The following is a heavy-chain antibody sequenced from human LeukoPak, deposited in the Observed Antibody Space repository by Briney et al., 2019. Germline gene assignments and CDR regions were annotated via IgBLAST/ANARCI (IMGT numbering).Heavy chain of an antibody. CDR1: GFTFSSYE. CDR2: ISSSGSTI. D-gene: IGHD4-17*01. Sequence: GGSLRLSCAASGFTFSSYEVNWVRQAPGKGLEWVSYISSSGSTIYYADSVKGRFTISRDNAKNSLYLQMNSLRAEDTAVYYCARKYGDYGGLGDYWGQGTLVTVSS. CDR3: ARKYGDYGGLGDY. J-gene: IGHJ4*02. V-gene: IGHV3-48*03.